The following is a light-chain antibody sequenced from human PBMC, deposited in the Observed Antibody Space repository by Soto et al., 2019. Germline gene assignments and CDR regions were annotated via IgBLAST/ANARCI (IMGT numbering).Light chain of an antibody. CDR2: DAS. CDR3: QQAASCPFT. V-gene: IGKV1-12*01. Sequence: DIQMTQSPSSVSAFVGDTVTLTCRASQDISSSLGWYHQKPGKAPNLLMFDASSLQSGVPSRFSGSGSGTDFTLTISGLQPEYFGTYYCQQAASCPFTFGQGTRVDIE. J-gene: IGKJ5*01. CDR1: QDISSS.